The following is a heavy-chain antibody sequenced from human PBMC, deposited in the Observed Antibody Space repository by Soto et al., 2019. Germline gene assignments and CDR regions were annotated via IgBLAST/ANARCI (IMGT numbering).Heavy chain of an antibody. V-gene: IGHV3-23*01. CDR3: AKVSEPAATHTFHF. D-gene: IGHD6-25*01. CDR1: GFTFGSYT. Sequence: GGSLRLSCAASGFTFGSYTMSWVRQAPGKGLEWVAALSGNSYSTNYADSVKGRFTISRDNSTNNLYLQMNSLRVEDTAVYYCAKVSEPAATHTFHFWGQGTMVTVSS. CDR2: LSGNSYST. J-gene: IGHJ3*01.